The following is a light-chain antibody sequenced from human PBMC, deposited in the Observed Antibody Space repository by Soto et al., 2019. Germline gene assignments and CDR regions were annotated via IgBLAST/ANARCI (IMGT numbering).Light chain of an antibody. V-gene: IGKV1-5*03. CDR1: QSISVW. J-gene: IGKJ1*01. CDR2: KAS. CDR3: QQYNSYSPT. Sequence: DIQMTQSPSTLSASVGDRVTITCRASQSISVWLAWYQQKAGKAPNLLIYKASRLESGVPSRFSGSGSETEFTLTISSLQPGDSATYYCQQYNSYSPTFGQGTKGEVK.